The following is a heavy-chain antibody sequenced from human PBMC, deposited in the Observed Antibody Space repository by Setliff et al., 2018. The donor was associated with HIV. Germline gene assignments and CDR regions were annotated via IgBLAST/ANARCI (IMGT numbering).Heavy chain of an antibody. CDR2: IWYDGSNK. Sequence: PGGSLRLSCAASRFTFRSSGMHWVRQAPGKGLEWVAVIWYDGSNKYYADSVKGRFTISRDNSKNTLYLQMNSLRAEDTAVYYCARDQEWLVEVEGDALHIWGQGTMVTVSS. J-gene: IGHJ3*02. CDR3: ARDQEWLVEVEGDALHI. D-gene: IGHD6-19*01. CDR1: RFTFRSSG. V-gene: IGHV3-33*01.